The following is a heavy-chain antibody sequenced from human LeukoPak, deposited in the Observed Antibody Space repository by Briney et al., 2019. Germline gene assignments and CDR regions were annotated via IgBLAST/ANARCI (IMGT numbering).Heavy chain of an antibody. Sequence: PGGSLRLSCAASGFTFSSNYMSWVRQAPGKGLEWVSVIYDSGTTYYADSVKGRFLIFRDTSKNTVDLQMNSLRVEDTAVYYCAGRRSSGWYAYWGQGTQVTVSS. CDR1: GFTFSSNY. CDR2: IYDSGTT. V-gene: IGHV3-53*01. CDR3: AGRRSSGWYAY. D-gene: IGHD6-19*01. J-gene: IGHJ4*02.